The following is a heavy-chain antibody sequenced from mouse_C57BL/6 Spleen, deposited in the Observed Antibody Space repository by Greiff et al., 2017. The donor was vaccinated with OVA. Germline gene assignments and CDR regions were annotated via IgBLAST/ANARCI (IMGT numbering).Heavy chain of an antibody. Sequence: VQLQQSGAELVRPGASVKLSCTASGFNIKDYYMHWVKQRPEQGLEWIGRIDPEDGDTEYAPKFQGKATMTADTSSNTAYLQLSSLTSEDTAVYYGTWDYYGSNGWYFDVWGTGTTVTVSS. CDR3: TWDYYGSNGWYFDV. J-gene: IGHJ1*03. CDR1: GFNIKDYY. V-gene: IGHV14-1*01. D-gene: IGHD1-1*01. CDR2: IDPEDGDT.